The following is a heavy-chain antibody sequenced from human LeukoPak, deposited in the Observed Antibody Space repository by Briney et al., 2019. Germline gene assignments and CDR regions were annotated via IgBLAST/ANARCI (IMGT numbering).Heavy chain of an antibody. CDR3: ARKHRYDSSGYVDY. D-gene: IGHD3-22*01. Sequence: SETLSLTCTVSGASISSSSYYYWAWIRQPPGKGLEWIGSIYYSGSTFYNSSLKSRVTISVDTSKNQFSLKLSSVTAADTAVYYCARKHRYDSSGYVDYWGQGTLVTVS. CDR1: GASISSSSYY. J-gene: IGHJ4*02. CDR2: IYYSGST. V-gene: IGHV4-39*07.